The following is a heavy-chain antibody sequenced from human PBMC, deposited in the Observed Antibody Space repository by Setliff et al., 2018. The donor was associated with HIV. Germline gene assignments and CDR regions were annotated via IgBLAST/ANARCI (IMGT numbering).Heavy chain of an antibody. CDR1: GGSISSGSYY. J-gene: IGHJ6*03. D-gene: IGHD3-22*01. V-gene: IGHV4-61*02. CDR2: IYTSGST. CDR3: ARETYYYDNPQYYYYYMDV. Sequence: TLSLTCTVSGGSISSGSYYWSWIRQPAGKGLEWIGRIYTSGSTNYNPSLKSRVTISVDASKNQFSLKLRSVTAADTAVYYCARETYYYDNPQYYYYYMDVWGKGTTVTVSS.